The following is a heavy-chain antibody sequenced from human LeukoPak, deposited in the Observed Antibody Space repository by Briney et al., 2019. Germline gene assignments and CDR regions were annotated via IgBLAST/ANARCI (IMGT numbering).Heavy chain of an antibody. CDR2: IYHSGST. J-gene: IGHJ6*02. CDR3: ARAPYYYYGMDV. Sequence: SETLSLTCAVSGGSISSGGYSWSWIRQPPGKGLEWIGYIYHSGSTYYNPTLKSRVTISVDRSKNQFSLKLSSVTAADTAVYYCARAPYYYYGMDVWGQGTTVTVSS. CDR1: GGSISSGGYS. V-gene: IGHV4-30-2*01.